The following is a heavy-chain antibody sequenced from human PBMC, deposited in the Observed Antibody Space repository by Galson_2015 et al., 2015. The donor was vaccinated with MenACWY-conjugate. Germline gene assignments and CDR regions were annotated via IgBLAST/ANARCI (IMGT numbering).Heavy chain of an antibody. J-gene: IGHJ3*02. CDR1: GFTFNSYA. D-gene: IGHD5-18*01. V-gene: IGHV3-23*01. Sequence: SLRLSCAASGFTFNSYAMSWVRQAPGKGLEWVSAISGSGGSTYYADSVKGRVTISADKSISTAYLQWSSLKASDTAMYYCARTVDTGPDAFDIWCQGTMVTVSS. CDR2: ISGSGGST. CDR3: ARTVDTGPDAFDI.